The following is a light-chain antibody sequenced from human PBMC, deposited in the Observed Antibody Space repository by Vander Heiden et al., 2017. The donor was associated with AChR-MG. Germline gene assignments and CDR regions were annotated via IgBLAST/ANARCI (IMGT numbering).Light chain of an antibody. V-gene: IGKV1-39*01. J-gene: IGKJ4*01. CDR1: QSISSY. CDR2: AAS. Sequence: DIQMTQSPSSLSASVRDRATISCRASQSISSYLNWYQQRPGKAPKVLIYAASSLQSGVPSRFNGSGFGTDFTLAISSLQPEDFTTYYCQQTYSTPLTFGGGTRVESK. CDR3: QQTYSTPLT.